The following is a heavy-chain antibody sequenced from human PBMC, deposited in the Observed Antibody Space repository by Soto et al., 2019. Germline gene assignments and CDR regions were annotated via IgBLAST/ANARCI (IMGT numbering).Heavy chain of an antibody. V-gene: IGHV4-34*01. CDR3: ARGWGRIFDY. D-gene: IGHD7-27*01. Sequence: TLETLSLTCAVYGGSFSGYYGNWIRQPPGKGLEWIGEINHSGSTNYNPSLKSRVTISVDTSKNQFSLKLSSVTAADTAVYYCARGWGRIFDYWGQGTLVTVSS. CDR1: GGSFSGYY. CDR2: INHSGST. J-gene: IGHJ4*02.